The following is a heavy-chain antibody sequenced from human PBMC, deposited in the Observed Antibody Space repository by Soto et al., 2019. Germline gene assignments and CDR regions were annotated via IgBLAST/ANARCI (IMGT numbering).Heavy chain of an antibody. CDR3: APLRISLRGPYAILV. V-gene: IGHV4-39*01. Sequence: SPTCSVSGDSVSRSDYYWGWIRQPPGEGLERIGSMFYSELTYYNPSLKSRVTLSVDTSKNQFSVRLNSLTAADTAVYYCAPLRISLRGPYAILVWGPGPLVTVST. D-gene: IGHD2-8*01. J-gene: IGHJ4*03. CDR2: MFYSELT. CDR1: GDSVSRSDYY.